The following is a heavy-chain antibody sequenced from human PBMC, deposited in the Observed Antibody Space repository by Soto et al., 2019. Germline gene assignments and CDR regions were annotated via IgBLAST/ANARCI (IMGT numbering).Heavy chain of an antibody. CDR1: GYSFTIYW. D-gene: IGHD3-22*01. CDR2: IYPCDSDT. J-gene: IGHJ3*02. CDR3: PRPPPHYYDSSGSETAFDI. Sequence: VAALTISCNASGYSFTIYWIGLVLQMPGKGLDGMGFIYPCDSDTIYSPSFQVQVTISADKSISTAYLQWSSLKASDTDMYSCPRPPPHYYDSSGSETAFDIWGQGTMVAVSS. V-gene: IGHV5-51*01.